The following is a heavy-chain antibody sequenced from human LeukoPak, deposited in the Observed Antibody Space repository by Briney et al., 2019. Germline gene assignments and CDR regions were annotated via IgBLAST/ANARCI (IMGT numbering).Heavy chain of an antibody. CDR2: VYYSGTT. J-gene: IGHJ6*03. D-gene: IGHD6-13*01. Sequence: SETLSLTCTVSGGSISSYYWSWIRQPPGKGLEWIGYVYYSGTTNYNPSLKSRVTISVDTSKNQFSLKLSSVTAADTAVYYCARAVSWTDYYYYMDVWGKGTTVTVSS. CDR1: GGSISSYY. CDR3: ARAVSWTDYYYYMDV. V-gene: IGHV4-59*01.